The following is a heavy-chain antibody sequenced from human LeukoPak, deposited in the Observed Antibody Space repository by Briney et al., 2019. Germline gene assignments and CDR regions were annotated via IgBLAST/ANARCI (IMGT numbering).Heavy chain of an antibody. Sequence: ASVKVSCKASGYTFTGYYMHWVRQAPGQGLEWMGWINPNSGGTNYAQKFQGRVTMTRDTSISTAYMELSRLRSDDTAVYYCARAIAVAGHYYYYYMDVWGKGTTVTVSS. D-gene: IGHD6-19*01. CDR2: INPNSGGT. J-gene: IGHJ6*03. CDR1: GYTFTGYY. CDR3: ARAIAVAGHYYYYYMDV. V-gene: IGHV1-2*02.